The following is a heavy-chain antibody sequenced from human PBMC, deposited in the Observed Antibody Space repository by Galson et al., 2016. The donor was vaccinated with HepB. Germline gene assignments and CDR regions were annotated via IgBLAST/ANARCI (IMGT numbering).Heavy chain of an antibody. CDR2: IDPNSGGT. Sequence: SVKVSCKASGYTFTDQYVHWVRQAPGQGLEWMGWIDPNSGGTNYAQKFQGRVTMTGDTSLSTAYMELSRLRSDDTAVYYCARAPGVYYYDSSGYYPDYWGQGTLVTVSS. J-gene: IGHJ4*02. CDR1: GYTFTDQY. CDR3: ARAPGVYYYDSSGYYPDY. V-gene: IGHV1-2*02. D-gene: IGHD3-22*01.